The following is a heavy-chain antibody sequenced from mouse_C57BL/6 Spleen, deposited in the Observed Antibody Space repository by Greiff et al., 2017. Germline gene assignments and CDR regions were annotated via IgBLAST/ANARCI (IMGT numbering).Heavy chain of an antibody. CDR3: ARPYGKYVGYFDG. V-gene: IGHV5-12*01. D-gene: IGHD2-1*01. CDR1: GFTFSDYY. Sequence: EVMLVESGGGLVQPGGSLKLSCAASGFTFSDYYMYWVRQTPEKRLEWVAYISNGGGSTYYPDTVKGRFTISRDNAKNTLYLQMSRLKSEDTAMYISARPYGKYVGYFDGWGTGTTVTVSS. J-gene: IGHJ1*03. CDR2: ISNGGGST.